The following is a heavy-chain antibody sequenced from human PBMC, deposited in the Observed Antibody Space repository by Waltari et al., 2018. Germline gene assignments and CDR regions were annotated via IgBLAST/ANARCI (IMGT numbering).Heavy chain of an antibody. Sequence: QLQLQESGPGLVKPSETLSLTCTVSGGSISSSSYYGGWDRQPQGKGLEWIGSIYYSGSTYYNPSLKSRVTISVDTSKNQFSLKLSSVTAADTAVYYCARLDRTGYSYGPYFDYWGQGTLVTVSS. CDR3: ARLDRTGYSYGPYFDY. CDR2: IYYSGST. V-gene: IGHV4-39*01. J-gene: IGHJ4*02. CDR1: GGSISSSSYY. D-gene: IGHD5-18*01.